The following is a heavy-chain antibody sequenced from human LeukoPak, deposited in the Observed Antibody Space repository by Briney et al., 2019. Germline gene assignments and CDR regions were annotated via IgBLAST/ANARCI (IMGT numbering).Heavy chain of an antibody. Sequence: SQTLSLTCAISGDSVSSNSAAWNWIMQSPSRGLEWLGRTYYRSKWYNDYAVSVKSRITINPDTSKNQFSLQLNSVTPEDTAVYYCASTPLWSWPYGMDVWGQGTTVTVSS. CDR1: GDSVSSNSAA. J-gene: IGHJ6*02. CDR2: TYYRSKWYN. D-gene: IGHD3-10*01. CDR3: ASTPLWSWPYGMDV. V-gene: IGHV6-1*01.